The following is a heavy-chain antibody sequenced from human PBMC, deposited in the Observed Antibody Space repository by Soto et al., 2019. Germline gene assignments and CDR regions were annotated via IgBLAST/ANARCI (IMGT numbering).Heavy chain of an antibody. CDR1: GFTFSSYA. J-gene: IGHJ4*02. V-gene: IGHV3-23*01. CDR2: ISGSGGST. CDR3: AKVLKRGDYVHYFDY. D-gene: IGHD4-17*01. Sequence: GGSLRLSCAASGFTFSSYAMSWVRQAPGKGLEWVSAISGSGGSTYYADSVKGRFTISRDNSKNTLYLQMNSLRAEDTTVYYCAKVLKRGDYVHYFDYWGQGTLVTVSS.